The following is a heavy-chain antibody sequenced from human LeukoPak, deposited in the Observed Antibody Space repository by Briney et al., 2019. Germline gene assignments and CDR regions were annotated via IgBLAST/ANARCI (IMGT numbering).Heavy chain of an antibody. CDR2: ISAYNGNT. CDR3: ARVRRRGAAFDY. D-gene: IGHD3-10*01. CDR1: GYTFTSYG. J-gene: IGHJ4*02. V-gene: IGHV1-18*01. Sequence: GASVKVSCKASGYTFTSYGISWVRRAPGQGLEWMGWISAYNGNTNYAQKLRGGVTMTTDTSTSTAYMELRSLRSDDTAVYYCARVRRRGAAFDYWGQGTLVTVSS.